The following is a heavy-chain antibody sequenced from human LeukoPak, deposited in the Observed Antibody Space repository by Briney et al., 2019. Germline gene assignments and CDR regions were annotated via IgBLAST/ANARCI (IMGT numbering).Heavy chain of an antibody. J-gene: IGHJ4*02. CDR1: GGSISSSSYY. CDR2: ISYSGST. Sequence: SETLSLTCTVSGGSISSSSYYWGWIRQPPGKGLEWIGSISYSGSTYYSPSLKSRVTISIDTSKNQFSLKLSSVTAADTAVYYCARHYDYWGQGTLVTVSS. CDR3: ARHYDY. V-gene: IGHV4-39*01.